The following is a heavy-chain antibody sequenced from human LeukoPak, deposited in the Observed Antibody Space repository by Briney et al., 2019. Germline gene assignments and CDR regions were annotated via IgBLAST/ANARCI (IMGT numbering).Heavy chain of an antibody. Sequence: PSETLSLTCTVSGGSISSYYWSWIRQPPGKGLEGIGYIYYSGSTNYNPSLKSRVTISVGTSKNQFFLKLSPVTAADTAVYYCAREDLVATILGGATPFDYWGQGTLVTVSS. V-gene: IGHV4-59*01. D-gene: IGHD5-12*01. J-gene: IGHJ4*02. CDR1: GGSISSYY. CDR3: AREDLVATILGGATPFDY. CDR2: IYYSGST.